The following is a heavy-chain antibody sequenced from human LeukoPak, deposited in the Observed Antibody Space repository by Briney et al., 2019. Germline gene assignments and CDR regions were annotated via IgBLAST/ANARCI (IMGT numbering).Heavy chain of an antibody. CDR3: ARFGYSYGYSGHGYYYYMDV. V-gene: IGHV3-11*01. D-gene: IGHD5-18*01. CDR2: ISSSGSTI. CDR1: EFTFSSYS. J-gene: IGHJ6*03. Sequence: PGGSLRLSCAASEFTFSSYSMSWVRQAPGKGLEWVSYISSSGSTIYYADSVKGRFTISRDNAKNSLYLQMNSLRAEDTAVYYCARFGYSYGYSGHGYYYYMDVWGNGTTVTVSS.